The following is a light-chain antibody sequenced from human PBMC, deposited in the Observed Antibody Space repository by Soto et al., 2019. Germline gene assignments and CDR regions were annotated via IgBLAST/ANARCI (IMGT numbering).Light chain of an antibody. CDR2: DTS. V-gene: IGKV3-11*01. Sequence: EIVLTQSPATLSLSPGERATLSCRADQSVSSYLAWYQQKPGQAPRLLIDDTSNRATGIPARFSGSGSGTDFTLTISSLEPEDFAVYYCQQRSNRPLTFGGGTKVDIK. CDR3: QQRSNRPLT. J-gene: IGKJ4*01. CDR1: QSVSSY.